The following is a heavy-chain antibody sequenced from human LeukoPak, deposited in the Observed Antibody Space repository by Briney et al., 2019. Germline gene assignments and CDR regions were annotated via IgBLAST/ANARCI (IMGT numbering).Heavy chain of an antibody. J-gene: IGHJ4*02. CDR1: GFTFDDYG. Sequence: PGGSLRLSCAASGFTFDDYGMSWVRQAPGKGLEWVSGINWNGGSTGYADSVKGRFTISRDNAKNSLYLQMNSLRAEDTALYYCARAPQSLYYDFWSGYYTLDYWGQGTLVTVSS. D-gene: IGHD3-3*01. V-gene: IGHV3-20*04. CDR3: ARAPQSLYYDFWSGYYTLDY. CDR2: INWNGGST.